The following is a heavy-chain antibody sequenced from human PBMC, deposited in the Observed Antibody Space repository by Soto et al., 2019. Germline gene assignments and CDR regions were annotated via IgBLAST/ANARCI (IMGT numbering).Heavy chain of an antibody. D-gene: IGHD4-17*01. Sequence: QVQLVQSGPDLKRPGASMKVSCKASGYTFTSYGISWVRQAPGQGLEWMAWISPLKGRTQYSQKAQGRVTMSTDTSSNATYKERTTLRVDDTAVSCFAMDYGDRPEYFKHWGQGTLVTFS. CDR3: AMDYGDRPEYFKH. CDR2: ISPLKGRT. V-gene: IGHV1-18*04. CDR1: GYTFTSYG. J-gene: IGHJ1*01.